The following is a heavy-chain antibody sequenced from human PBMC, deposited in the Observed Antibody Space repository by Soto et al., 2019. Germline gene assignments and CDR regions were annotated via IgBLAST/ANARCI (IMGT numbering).Heavy chain of an antibody. V-gene: IGHV3-30*18. J-gene: IGHJ4*02. Sequence: GGSLRLSCAASGFTFSSYGMHWVRQAPGKGLEWVAVISYDGSNKYYADSVKGRFTISRDNSKNTLYLQMNSLRAEDTAVYYCAKGVGFLEWLYLDYWGQGTLVTVSS. CDR2: ISYDGSNK. CDR1: GFTFSSYG. D-gene: IGHD3-3*01. CDR3: AKGVGFLEWLYLDY.